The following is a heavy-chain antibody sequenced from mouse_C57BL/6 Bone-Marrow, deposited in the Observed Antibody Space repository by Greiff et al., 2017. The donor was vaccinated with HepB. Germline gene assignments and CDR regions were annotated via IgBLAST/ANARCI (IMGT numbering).Heavy chain of an antibody. CDR2: IDPEDGDT. CDR3: TTNYSPRFAY. D-gene: IGHD1-1*01. Sequence: VHVKQSGAELVRPGASVKLSCTASGFNIKDYYMHWVKQRPEQGLEWIGRIDPEDGDTEYAPKFQGKATMTADTSSNTAYLQLSSLTSEDTAVYYCTTNYSPRFAYWGQGTLVTVSA. CDR1: GFNIKDYY. V-gene: IGHV14-1*01. J-gene: IGHJ3*01.